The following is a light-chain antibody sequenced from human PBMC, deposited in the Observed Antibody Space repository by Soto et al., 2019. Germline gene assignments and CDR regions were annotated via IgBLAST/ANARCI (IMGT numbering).Light chain of an antibody. CDR1: QSVSSN. Sequence: EIVMTQSPATLSVSPGERATLSCRASQSVSSNLAWYQQKPGQAPRLLIYGASTRATGIPARFSGSGSGTEFTLTISSMQSEDFAVYYCQQYNNWSPWTFGRGTKVGIK. J-gene: IGKJ1*01. CDR2: GAS. V-gene: IGKV3-15*01. CDR3: QQYNNWSPWT.